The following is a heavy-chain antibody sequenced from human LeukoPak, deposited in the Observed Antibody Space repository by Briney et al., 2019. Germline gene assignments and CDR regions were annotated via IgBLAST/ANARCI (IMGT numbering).Heavy chain of an antibody. J-gene: IGHJ4*02. Sequence: PSQTLSPACTLSAESLGSGMSYWGWIRHAPGKGLTWIGSTYHSGSIFYDASFESRVAMSVDPSNNQFSLRLTSVNAADTAVYYCARLCQVTKCAKFEHWGQGILVTVSS. CDR3: ARLCQVTKCAKFEH. D-gene: IGHD2-21*02. CDR2: TYHSGSI. CDR1: AESLGSGMSY. V-gene: IGHV4-39*01.